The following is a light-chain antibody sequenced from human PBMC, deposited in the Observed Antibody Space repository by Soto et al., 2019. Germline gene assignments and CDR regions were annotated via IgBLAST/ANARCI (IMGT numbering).Light chain of an antibody. CDR1: SSNIGKNT. V-gene: IGLV1-44*01. J-gene: IGLJ7*01. CDR2: SNT. CDR3: AAWDDSLYV. Sequence: QPVLTQPPSASGAPGQTVTISCSGSSSNIGKNTVNWYQQLPGTAPKLLIYSNTQRPLGVPVRFSGSKSGTSASLAISGLQSEDEADYYCAAWDDSLYVFGSGTQLTVL.